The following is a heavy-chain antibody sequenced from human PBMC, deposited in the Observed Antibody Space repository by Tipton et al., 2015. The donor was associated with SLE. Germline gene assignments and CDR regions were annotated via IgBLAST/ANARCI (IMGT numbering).Heavy chain of an antibody. CDR2: INTDGSST. CDR1: GISFRSYM. J-gene: IGHJ4*02. CDR3: ASITLLVTGEY. Sequence: SLRLSCTASGISFRSYMMHWVRQAPGKGPVWVARINTDGSSTSYADSVKGRFTISRDNAKNTLYLQMNSLGVEDTAVYYCASITLLVTGEYWGQGTLVTVSS. V-gene: IGHV3-74*01. D-gene: IGHD7-27*01.